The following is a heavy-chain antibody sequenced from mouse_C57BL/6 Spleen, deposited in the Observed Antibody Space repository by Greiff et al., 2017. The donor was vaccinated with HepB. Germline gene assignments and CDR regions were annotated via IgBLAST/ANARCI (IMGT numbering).Heavy chain of an antibody. CDR1: GYTFTSYW. J-gene: IGHJ3*01. V-gene: IGHV1-50*01. Sequence: QVQLQQPGAELVKPGASVKLSCKASGYTFTSYWMQWVKQRPGQGLEWIGEIDPSDSYTNYNQKFKGKATLTVDTSSSTAYMQLSSLTSEDSAVYYGARKGYSNSWFAYWGQGTLVTVSA. CDR2: IDPSDSYT. CDR3: ARKGYSNSWFAY. D-gene: IGHD2-5*01.